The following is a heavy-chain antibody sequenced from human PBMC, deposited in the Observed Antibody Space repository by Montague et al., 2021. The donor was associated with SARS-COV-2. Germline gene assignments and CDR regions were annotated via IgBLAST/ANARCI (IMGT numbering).Heavy chain of an antibody. CDR2: IINSGGST. CDR1: GFTFSSYE. Sequence: SLRLSCAASGFTFSSYEMNWVRQAPGKGLEWISKIINSGGSTYYADSVKGRFTISRDNAKNSLYLQMNSLRAEDTAVYYCATYYYNSDHVRSAWGQGTLVTVSS. V-gene: IGHV3-48*03. J-gene: IGHJ5*02. D-gene: IGHD3-10*01. CDR3: ATYYYNSDHVRSA.